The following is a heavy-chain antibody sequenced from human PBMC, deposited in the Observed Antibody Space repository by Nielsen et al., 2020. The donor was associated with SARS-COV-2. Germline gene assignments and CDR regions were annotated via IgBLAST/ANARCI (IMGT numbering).Heavy chain of an antibody. CDR1: GGSISSSSYY. V-gene: IGHV4-39*01. CDR2: IYYSGST. Sequence: SETLSLTCTVSGGSISSSSYYWGWIRQPPGKGLEWIGSIYYSGSTYYNPSLKSRVTISVDTSKNQFSLKLSSVTAADTAVCYCASLKTRYSSYMDVWGKGTTVTVSS. D-gene: IGHD6-13*01. CDR3: ASLKTRYSSYMDV. J-gene: IGHJ6*03.